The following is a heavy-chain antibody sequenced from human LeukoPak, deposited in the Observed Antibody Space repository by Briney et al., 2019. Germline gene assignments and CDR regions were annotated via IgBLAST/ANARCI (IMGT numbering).Heavy chain of an antibody. Sequence: SETLSLSCRASGGSITYYHWSWIRQPAGKGLEWIGRIYSSGGTTYNASLKSRVTTSVDTSKNQFSLKLSSVTAADTAVYYCARDHRGYDSQLDYWGQGTLVTVSS. CDR2: IYSSGGT. D-gene: IGHD5-12*01. CDR3: ARDHRGYDSQLDY. J-gene: IGHJ4*02. V-gene: IGHV4-4*07. CDR1: GGSITYYH.